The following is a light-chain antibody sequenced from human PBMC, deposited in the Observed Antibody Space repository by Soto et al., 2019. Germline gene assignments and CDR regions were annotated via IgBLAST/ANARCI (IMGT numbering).Light chain of an antibody. CDR3: QQYNNGAPVT. CDR1: RSVSSD. Sequence: TPSVAPGGSGPLCCRGSRSVSSDLAWYQQKPGQAPRLLIYGASTRATGIPVRFSGRGSGTDFTLTISSLQSDDSADYYYQQYNNGAPVTLCQGTLPEI. CDR2: GAS. J-gene: IGKJ5*01. V-gene: IGKV3-15*01.